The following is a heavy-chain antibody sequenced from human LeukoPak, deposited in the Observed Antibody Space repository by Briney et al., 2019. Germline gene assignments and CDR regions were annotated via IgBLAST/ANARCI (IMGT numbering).Heavy chain of an antibody. CDR2: IIPIFGTA. D-gene: IGHD3-22*01. CDR3: ARTSSSGYYLSWFDP. Sequence: VASVKVSCKASGGTFGSYAISWVRQAPGQGLEWMGGIIPIFGTANYAQKFQGRVTITTDESTSTAYMELSSLRSEDTAVYYCARTSSSGYYLSWFDPWGQGTLVTVSS. CDR1: GGTFGSYA. J-gene: IGHJ5*02. V-gene: IGHV1-69*05.